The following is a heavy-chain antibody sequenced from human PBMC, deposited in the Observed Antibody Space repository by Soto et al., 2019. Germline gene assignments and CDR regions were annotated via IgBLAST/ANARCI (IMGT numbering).Heavy chain of an antibody. CDR1: GFTFSSYA. CDR2: ISGSGGST. J-gene: IGHJ6*03. CDR3: AKDARGTIFGVVISLYYYMDV. V-gene: IGHV3-23*01. D-gene: IGHD3-3*01. Sequence: PGGSLRLSCAASGFTFSSYAMSWVRQAPGKGLEWVSAISGSGGSTYYADSVKGRFTISRDNSKNTLYLQMNSLRAEDTAVYYCAKDARGTIFGVVISLYYYMDVWGKGTTVTVSS.